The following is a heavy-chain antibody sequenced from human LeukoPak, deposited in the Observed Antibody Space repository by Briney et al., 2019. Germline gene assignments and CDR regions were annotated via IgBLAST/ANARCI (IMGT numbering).Heavy chain of an antibody. D-gene: IGHD2-15*01. CDR1: GFTVSSNY. V-gene: IGHV3-66*01. CDR3: ARALVIAALFDY. Sequence: GGSLRLSCAASGFTVSSNYMSWVRQDPGKGLEWASVIYRGGSTFYADSVKGRFTISRDNSKNPVYLQMDSLRAEDTAVYYCARALVIAALFDYWGQGTLVSVSS. CDR2: IYRGGST. J-gene: IGHJ4*02.